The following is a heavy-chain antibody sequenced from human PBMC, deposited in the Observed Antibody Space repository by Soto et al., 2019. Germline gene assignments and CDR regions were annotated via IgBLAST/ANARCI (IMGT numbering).Heavy chain of an antibody. CDR1: GGHLSGYY. CDR2: ITHSGVT. CDR3: RMTGHSWNGDY. V-gene: IGHV4-34*01. D-gene: IGHD1-1*01. Sequence: PSETLSLTCDVYGGHLSGYYWSWIRQPPGKGLEWIGEITHSGVTNYYPSLESRVTISLDTSKNHLSLHLSSVTAADTAVYYCRMTGHSWNGDYWGQGTLVTVSS. J-gene: IGHJ4*02.